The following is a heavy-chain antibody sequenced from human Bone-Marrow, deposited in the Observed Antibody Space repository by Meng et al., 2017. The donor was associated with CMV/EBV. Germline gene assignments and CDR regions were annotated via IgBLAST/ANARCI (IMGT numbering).Heavy chain of an antibody. V-gene: IGHV4-31*03. Sequence: SETLSLTCTVSGGSISSGGYYWSWIRQHPGKGLEWIGYIYYSGSTYYNPSLKSRVTISVDTSKNQFSLKLSSVTAADTAVYYCARVNGYGGNFLDYWGQGTLVTVSS. CDR2: IYYSGST. CDR3: ARVNGYGGNFLDY. J-gene: IGHJ4*02. D-gene: IGHD4-23*01. CDR1: GGSISSGGYY.